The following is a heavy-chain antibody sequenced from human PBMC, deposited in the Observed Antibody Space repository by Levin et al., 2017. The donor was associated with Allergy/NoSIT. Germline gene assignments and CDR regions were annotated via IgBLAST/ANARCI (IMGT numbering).Heavy chain of an antibody. CDR3: ARDLIAAHRLGFDP. V-gene: IGHV1-3*01. D-gene: IGHD6-25*01. J-gene: IGHJ5*02. CDR1: GSTFTSYA. CDR2: INAGNGNT. Sequence: GGSLRLSCKASGSTFTSYAMHWVRQAPGQRLEWMGWINAGNGNTKYSQKFQGRVTITRDTSANTAYMELSSLRSEDTAVDYCARDLIAAHRLGFDPWGQGTLVTVSS.